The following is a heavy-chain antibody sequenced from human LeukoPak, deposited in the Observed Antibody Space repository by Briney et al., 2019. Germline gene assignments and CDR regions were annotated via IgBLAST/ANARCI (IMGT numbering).Heavy chain of an antibody. Sequence: PSETLSLTCNVSGFSISSGYYWGWIRQPPGKGLEWIGSIYHIGYTHYNPSLKGRVTMSVDTSKNDFSLKLSSVAAADTAIYYCVRDMNPTHYSDYWGQGTLVTVSS. CDR2: IYHIGYT. J-gene: IGHJ4*02. D-gene: IGHD3-16*01. V-gene: IGHV4-38-2*02. CDR3: VRDMNPTHYSDY. CDR1: GFSISSGYY.